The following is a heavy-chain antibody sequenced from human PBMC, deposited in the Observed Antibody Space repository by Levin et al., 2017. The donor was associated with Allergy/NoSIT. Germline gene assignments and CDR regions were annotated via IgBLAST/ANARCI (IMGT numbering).Heavy chain of an antibody. J-gene: IGHJ4*02. Sequence: ASVKVSCKASGGPFSSYAINWVRQAPGQGLEWMGRIIPFLDITNYAQNFQGRVTITADNFTNTAYMELSSLRSEDTAVYYCVRDGYSHGCYWGQGTLVTVSS. CDR2: IIPFLDIT. CDR3: VRDGYSHGCY. CDR1: GGPFSSYA. D-gene: IGHD5-12*01. V-gene: IGHV1-69*04.